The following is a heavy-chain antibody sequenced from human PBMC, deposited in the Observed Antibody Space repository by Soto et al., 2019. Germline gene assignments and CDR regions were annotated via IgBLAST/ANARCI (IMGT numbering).Heavy chain of an antibody. D-gene: IGHD1-26*01. J-gene: IGHJ4*02. CDR3: ALRGVSYYLGGGGYFDY. CDR2: ISSSSSYI. CDR1: GFTFSSYS. V-gene: IGHV3-21*01. Sequence: EVQLVESGGGLVKPGGSLRLSCAASGFTFSSYSMNWVRQAPGKGLEWVSSISSSSSYIYYADSVKGRFTISRDNAKNSLYLQINSLRAEDTAVYYCALRGVSYYLGGGGYFDYWGQGTLVTVSS.